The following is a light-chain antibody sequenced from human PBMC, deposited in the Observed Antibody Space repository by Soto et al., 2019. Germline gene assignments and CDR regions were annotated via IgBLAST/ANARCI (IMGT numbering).Light chain of an antibody. CDR3: QQYYTTPWA. J-gene: IGKJ1*01. V-gene: IGKV4-1*01. CDR2: WAF. Sequence: IVMTQSPPSPAVSLGERATINCKSSQSVLYSANDENYLAWYQQKPGQPPKLLIYWAFTRESGVPDRFSGSGSRTDFTLTISSLQAEDVAVYYCQQYYTTPWAFGQGTKVDIK. CDR1: QSVLYSANDENY.